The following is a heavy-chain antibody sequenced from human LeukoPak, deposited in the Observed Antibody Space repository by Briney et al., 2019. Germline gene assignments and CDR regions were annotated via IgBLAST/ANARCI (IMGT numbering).Heavy chain of an antibody. D-gene: IGHD3-22*01. CDR1: GFTFSSYS. Sequence: GGSLRLSCAASGFTFSSYSMHWVRQAPGKGLEWVSYIRSSSSTIYYADSVKGRFTISRDNAKNSLYLQMNSLRAEDTAVYYCARVDTMIVVDLDAFDIWGQGTMVTVSS. V-gene: IGHV3-48*01. J-gene: IGHJ3*02. CDR2: IRSSSSTI. CDR3: ARVDTMIVVDLDAFDI.